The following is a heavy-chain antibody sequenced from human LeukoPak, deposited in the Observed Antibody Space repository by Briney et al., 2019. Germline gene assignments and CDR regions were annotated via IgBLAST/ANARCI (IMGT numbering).Heavy chain of an antibody. D-gene: IGHD6-19*01. CDR2: INHSGST. Sequence: SETLSLTCTVSGGSISSSSYYWSWIRQPPGKGLEWIGEINHSGSTNYNPSLKSRVTISVDTSKNQFSLKLSSVTAAGTAVYYCARGHRHPGYSSGWPRFDYWGQGTLVTVSS. CDR3: ARGHRHPGYSSGWPRFDY. J-gene: IGHJ4*02. CDR1: GGSISSSSYY. V-gene: IGHV4-39*07.